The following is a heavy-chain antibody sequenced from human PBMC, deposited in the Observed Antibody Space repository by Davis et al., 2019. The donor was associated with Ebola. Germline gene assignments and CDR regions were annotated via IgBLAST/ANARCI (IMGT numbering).Heavy chain of an antibody. D-gene: IGHD2-2*01. CDR1: GYMFTNYG. Sequence: ASVKVSCKASGYMFTNYGISWVRQAPGQGLEWMGWISTYNGNTNYAQKFQGRVILTEDTSTGTAYMELSSLRSEDTAVYYCAKVGGSRGPQHDYWGQGTLVTVSS. V-gene: IGHV1-18*04. CDR3: AKVGGSRGPQHDY. J-gene: IGHJ4*02. CDR2: ISTYNGNT.